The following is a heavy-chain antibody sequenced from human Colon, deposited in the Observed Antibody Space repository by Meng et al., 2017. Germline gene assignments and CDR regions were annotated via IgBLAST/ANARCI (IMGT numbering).Heavy chain of an antibody. V-gene: IGHV4-59*08. Sequence: VQLQASGPGLVKPSDPLSLTCAVSGGYISTYYWSWIRQPPGKGLEWIGNNYYSGSTNYTPSLASRVTISVDSSKNQFSLKLSSVTAADTAVYYCARHQNGGTYPLDYWGQGTLVTVSS. J-gene: IGHJ4*02. CDR2: NYYSGST. CDR1: GGYISTYY. CDR3: ARHQNGGTYPLDY. D-gene: IGHD3-16*02.